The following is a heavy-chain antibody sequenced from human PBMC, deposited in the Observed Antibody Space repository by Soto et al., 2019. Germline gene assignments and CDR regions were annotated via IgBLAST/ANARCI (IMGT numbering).Heavy chain of an antibody. V-gene: IGHV5-10-1*01. CDR2: IDPTDSYT. J-gene: IGHJ4*02. CDR1: TYSFTNYW. D-gene: IGHD6-13*01. Sequence: GESLKISCKASTYSFTNYWISWVRQRPGKGLEWMGRIDPTDSYTNYSPSFQGHVTISADKSVSTAYLQWSSLKAPDSAMYYCARHPIAAAVDYWGQGTLVTVSS. CDR3: ARHPIAAAVDY.